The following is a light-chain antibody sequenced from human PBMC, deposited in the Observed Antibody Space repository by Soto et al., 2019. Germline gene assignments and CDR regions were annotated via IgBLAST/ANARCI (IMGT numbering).Light chain of an antibody. V-gene: IGLV2-23*02. CDR2: EVS. CDR3: CSYAGSSTV. Sequence: QSVLAQAASVSGSPGQSITISCTGTSSDVGSYNLVSWYQQHPGKAPKVMIYEVSKRPSGVSNRFSGSKSGNTASLTISGLQAEDEADYYCCSYAGSSTVFGTGTKVTVL. J-gene: IGLJ1*01. CDR1: SSDVGSYNL.